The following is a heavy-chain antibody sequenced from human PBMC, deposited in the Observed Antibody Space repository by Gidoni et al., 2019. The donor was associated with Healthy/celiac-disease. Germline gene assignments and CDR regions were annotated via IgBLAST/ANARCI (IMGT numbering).Heavy chain of an antibody. CDR3: AKGLAGYFDY. J-gene: IGHJ4*02. CDR1: GFTFSSYA. Sequence: AASGFTFSSYAMSWVRQAPGKGLEWVSAISCSGGSTYYADSGKGRFTIFRDNSQNTLYLQMNSLRGEDTAVYYCAKGLAGYFDYWGQGTLVTVSS. V-gene: IGHV3-23*01. CDR2: ISCSGGST.